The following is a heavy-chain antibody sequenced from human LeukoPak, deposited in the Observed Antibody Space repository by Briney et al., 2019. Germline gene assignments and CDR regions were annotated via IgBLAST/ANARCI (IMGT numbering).Heavy chain of an antibody. D-gene: IGHD3-3*01. CDR3: ARAPYDFWSGYSARIGRYFDL. CDR1: GYTFTSYY. Sequence: ASVKVSCKASGYTFTSYYMHWVRQAPGQGLEWMGIINPSGGSTSYAQKFQGRVTMTRDTSTSTVYMELSSLRSEDTAVYYCARAPYDFWSGYSARIGRYFDLWGRGTLVTVSS. CDR2: INPSGGST. J-gene: IGHJ2*01. V-gene: IGHV1-46*01.